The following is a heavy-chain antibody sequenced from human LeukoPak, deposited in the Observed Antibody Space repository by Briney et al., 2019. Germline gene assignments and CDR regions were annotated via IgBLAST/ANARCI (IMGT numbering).Heavy chain of an antibody. Sequence: GGSLRLSCAASGFSFGGYAMTWVRQAPGKGLEWVSSITYNGAATYYLDSVKARFTISRDNSRSTLYLQMDSLTAEDTALYYCAKDGLYFDGTTHIYYFDSWGQGTLVAVSS. CDR3: AKDGLYFDGTTHIYYFDS. CDR2: ITYNGAAT. D-gene: IGHD1-7*01. V-gene: IGHV3-23*01. J-gene: IGHJ4*02. CDR1: GFSFGGYA.